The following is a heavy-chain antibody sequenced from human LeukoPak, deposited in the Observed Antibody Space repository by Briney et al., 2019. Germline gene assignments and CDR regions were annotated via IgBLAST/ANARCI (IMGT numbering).Heavy chain of an antibody. D-gene: IGHD4-11*01. CDR1: GFNFGDDD. V-gene: IGHV3-23*01. Sequence: PGGSRRLSSAASGFNFGDDDRTWVRQAPGKGLEWVASISASGVPTNYADSVRGRFTTSRDNSNKVAYLRMNSLSAEDTAVYYCARSINYSNYLLDYWGQGTRVTVSS. CDR2: ISASGVPT. J-gene: IGHJ4*02. CDR3: ARSINYSNYLLDY.